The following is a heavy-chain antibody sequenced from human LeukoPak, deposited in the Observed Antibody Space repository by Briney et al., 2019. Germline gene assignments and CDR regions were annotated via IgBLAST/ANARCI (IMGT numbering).Heavy chain of an antibody. Sequence: GGSLRLSCAASGFTFSSYAMSWVRQAPGKGLEWVSAISGSGGSTYYADSVKGRFTISRDNSKNALCLQMNSLRAEDTAVYYCAKDLNGRDYYYYMDVWGKGTTVTVSS. CDR1: GFTFSSYA. CDR2: ISGSGGST. V-gene: IGHV3-23*01. J-gene: IGHJ6*03. CDR3: AKDLNGRDYYYYMDV. D-gene: IGHD1-1*01.